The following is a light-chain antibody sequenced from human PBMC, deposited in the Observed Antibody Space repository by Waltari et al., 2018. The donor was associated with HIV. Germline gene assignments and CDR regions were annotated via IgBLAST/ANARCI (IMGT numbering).Light chain of an antibody. V-gene: IGKV1-39*01. Sequence: DIQMTQSPSPLSASVGDRVNITCRASQRISSYLHWYQQKPGKAPKLLISAAFNLQSGVPSRFSGGRSGTDFTLTIGSLQVEDLATYYCQQSYSSPPTFGQGTNLEIK. CDR1: QRISSY. J-gene: IGKJ2*01. CDR2: AAF. CDR3: QQSYSSPPT.